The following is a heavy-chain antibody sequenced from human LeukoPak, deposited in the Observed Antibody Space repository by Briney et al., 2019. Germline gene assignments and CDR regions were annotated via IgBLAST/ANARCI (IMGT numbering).Heavy chain of an antibody. D-gene: IGHD6-13*01. CDR3: ARERIAALDY. J-gene: IGHJ4*02. V-gene: IGHV3-30-3*01. CDR2: ISYDGSNK. Sequence: GGSLRLSCAASGFTFSSYAMHWVRQAPGKGLEWVAVISYDGSNKYYADSVKGRFTISRDNSKNTLYLQMNSLRAEDTAVYYCARERIAALDYWGQGTLVTVSS. CDR1: GFTFSSYA.